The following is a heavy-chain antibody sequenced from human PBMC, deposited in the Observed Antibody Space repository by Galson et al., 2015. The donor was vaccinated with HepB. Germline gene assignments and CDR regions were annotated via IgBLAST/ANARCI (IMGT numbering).Heavy chain of an antibody. CDR1: GYTFTGYY. Sequence: SVKVSCKASGYTFTGYYMHWVRQAPGQGLEWVGRINPNSGGTNHAQKFQGRVTMTSDTSISTAYMELSRLRSDDTAVSYCARDLGTVYGSGSYYLDYWGQGTLVTVSS. V-gene: IGHV1-2*06. CDR3: ARDLGTVYGSGSYYLDY. D-gene: IGHD3-10*01. CDR2: INPNSGGT. J-gene: IGHJ4*02.